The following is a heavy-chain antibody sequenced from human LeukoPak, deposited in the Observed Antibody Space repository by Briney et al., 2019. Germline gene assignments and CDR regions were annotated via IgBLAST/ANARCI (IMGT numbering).Heavy chain of an antibody. Sequence: PSETLSLTCAVYGGPFSGYYWSWIRQSPGKGLEWIGEINHSGSTNYNPSLKSRVTISVDTSKNQFSLKLSSVTAADTAVYYCAGSTYYYDSSGYRYFDYWGQGTLVTVSS. CDR2: INHSGST. D-gene: IGHD3-22*01. V-gene: IGHV4-34*01. J-gene: IGHJ4*02. CDR3: AGSTYYYDSSGYRYFDY. CDR1: GGPFSGYY.